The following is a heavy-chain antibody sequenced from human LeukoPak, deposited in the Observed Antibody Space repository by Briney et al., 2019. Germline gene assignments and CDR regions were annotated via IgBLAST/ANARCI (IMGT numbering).Heavy chain of an antibody. D-gene: IGHD3-22*01. V-gene: IGHV3-66*01. CDR3: ARDLSDGSGYLFPDY. CDR1: GFTVSSNY. Sequence: GGSLRLSCAASGFTVSSNYMSWVRQAPGKGLEWVSVIYSGGSTYYADSVKGRFTISRDNSKNTLYLQMNSLRAEDTAVYYCARDLSDGSGYLFPDYCGQGTPVTVSS. J-gene: IGHJ4*02. CDR2: IYSGGST.